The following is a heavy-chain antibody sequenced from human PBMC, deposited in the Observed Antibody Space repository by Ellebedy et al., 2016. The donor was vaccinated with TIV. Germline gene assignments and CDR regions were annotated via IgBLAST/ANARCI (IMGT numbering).Heavy chain of an antibody. CDR3: ARAVKFCGGDCSYYFDY. Sequence: GGSLRLSCVASGFIFNSYEMNWVRQAPGKGLEWISYISNSGGPIYYADSAKSRLTISKDTSKGQVVLTMTNMDPMDTATYYCARAVKFCGGDCSYYFDYWGQGTLVTVSS. J-gene: IGHJ4*02. D-gene: IGHD2-21*02. CDR1: GFIFNSYE. CDR2: ISNSGGPI. V-gene: IGHV3-48*03.